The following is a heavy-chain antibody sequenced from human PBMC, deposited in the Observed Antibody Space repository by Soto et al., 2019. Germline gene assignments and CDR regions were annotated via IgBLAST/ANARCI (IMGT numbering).Heavy chain of an antibody. D-gene: IGHD6-13*01. CDR3: ARGIAAAGGYYYGMDV. V-gene: IGHV3-21*01. CDR2: INGRGNYV. CDR1: GFTFSTYT. J-gene: IGHJ6*02. Sequence: PGGSLRLSCASSGFTFSTYTMNWVRQAPGKGLEWVSSINGRGNYVYYADSVKGRFTISRDNSKNTLYLQMNSLRAEDTAVYYCARGIAAAGGYYYGMDVWGQGTTVTVSS.